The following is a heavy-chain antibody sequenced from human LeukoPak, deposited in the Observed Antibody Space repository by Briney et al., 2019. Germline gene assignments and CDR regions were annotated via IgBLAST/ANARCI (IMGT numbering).Heavy chain of an antibody. V-gene: IGHV3-66*02. CDR1: GFTVSSSY. J-gene: IGHJ4*01. CDR2: MYSGGST. Sequence: GGSLRLSCAASGFTVSSSYMTWVRQAPGKGLEWVSVMYSGGSTFYADSVKGRFTISRDNSKNTLSLQMNGLRAEDTAVYYCARVNIASAGLYYFDYWGHGTLVTVSS. CDR3: ARVNIASAGLYYFDY. D-gene: IGHD6-13*01.